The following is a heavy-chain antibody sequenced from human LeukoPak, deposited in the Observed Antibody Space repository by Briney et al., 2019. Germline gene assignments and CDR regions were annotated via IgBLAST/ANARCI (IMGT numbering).Heavy chain of an antibody. V-gene: IGHV4-30-4*01. Sequence: SQTLSLTCTVSGGSISSGDYYWSWIRQPPGKGLEWIGYIYYRGSTYYNPSLKSRVTISVDTSKNQFSLKLSSVTAADTAVYYCARTRPSSWHQYYYYYYGMDVWGQGTTVTVSS. D-gene: IGHD6-13*01. CDR3: ARTRPSSWHQYYYYYYGMDV. CDR2: IYYRGST. CDR1: GGSISSGDYY. J-gene: IGHJ6*02.